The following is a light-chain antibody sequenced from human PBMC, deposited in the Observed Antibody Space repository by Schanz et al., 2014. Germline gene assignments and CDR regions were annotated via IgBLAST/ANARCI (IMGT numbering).Light chain of an antibody. J-gene: IGKJ4*01. CDR3: QQYGT. CDR2: GTS. Sequence: VLTQSPGTLSLSPGERATLSCRASQSVSRNYLAWYQQKPGQAPRLLIYGTSSRAPGIPDRFSGSGSGTDFTLTISRLEPEDFAVYYCQQYGTFGGGTKVEIK. V-gene: IGKV3-20*01. CDR1: QSVSRNY.